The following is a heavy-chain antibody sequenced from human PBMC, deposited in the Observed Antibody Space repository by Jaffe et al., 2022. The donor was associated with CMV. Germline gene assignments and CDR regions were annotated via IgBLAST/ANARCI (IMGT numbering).Heavy chain of an antibody. CDR3: ARDPLRFLEWLFNGYYLDY. J-gene: IGHJ4*02. Sequence: QVQLVQSGTEVKKPGASVRVSCTASGYIFTSYGITWVRQAPGQGLEWVGWISGYNDHTKYAQKFQGRVTMTADTSTATAYMELRGLEIDDTAVYYCARDPLRFLEWLFNGYYLDYWGQGTLVTVSS. D-gene: IGHD3-3*01. CDR1: GYIFTSYG. CDR2: ISGYNDHT. V-gene: IGHV1-18*01.